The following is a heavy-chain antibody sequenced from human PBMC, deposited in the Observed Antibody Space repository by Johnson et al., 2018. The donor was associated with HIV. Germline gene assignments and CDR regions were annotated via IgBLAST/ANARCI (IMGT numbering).Heavy chain of an antibody. CDR2: IRYDGSYK. D-gene: IGHD1-26*01. CDR3: ARDAPDSGSYHAFDI. J-gene: IGHJ3*02. CDR1: AFTFSSND. V-gene: IGHV3-30*02. Sequence: QMQLVESGGGLVQPGGSLRLSCGASAFTFSSNDMKWVRQAPGKGLEWVAFIRYDGSYKYYADSVKGRLTISRDNSKNTLYLQMNSLRAEDTAVYYCARDAPDSGSYHAFDIWGQGTMVTVSS.